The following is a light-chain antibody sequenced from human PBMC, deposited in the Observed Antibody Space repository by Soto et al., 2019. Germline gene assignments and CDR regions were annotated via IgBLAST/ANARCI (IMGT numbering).Light chain of an antibody. Sequence: QSVRTLPASLSGSPRCSICISSTGTIRDIGAYDYVSWYQQHPGRAPKLIIYEVSHRFSGLSYRFSGSKSGNTASLTISGLQAEDEGDYCCTSFAPGRIYVFGSGTKVTVL. CDR3: TSFAPGRIYV. CDR1: IRDIGAYDY. J-gene: IGLJ1*01. CDR2: EVS. V-gene: IGLV2-14*03.